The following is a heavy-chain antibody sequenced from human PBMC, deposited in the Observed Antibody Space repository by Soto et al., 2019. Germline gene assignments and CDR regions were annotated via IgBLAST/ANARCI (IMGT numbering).Heavy chain of an antibody. Sequence: GPAVKGSCKASGYTFTSYYMHWVRQAPGQGLEWMGIINPSGGSTSYAQKFQGRVTMTRDTSTSTVYMELSRLRSEDTAVYYCARSPKRITIFGVVTPLNWFDPWGQGTLVTVSS. D-gene: IGHD3-3*01. CDR2: INPSGGST. CDR1: GYTFTSYY. CDR3: ARSPKRITIFGVVTPLNWFDP. V-gene: IGHV1-46*01. J-gene: IGHJ5*02.